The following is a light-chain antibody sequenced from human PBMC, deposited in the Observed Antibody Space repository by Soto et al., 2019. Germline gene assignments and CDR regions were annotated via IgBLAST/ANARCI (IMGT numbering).Light chain of an antibody. CDR1: SSDVGNYNL. CDR3: CSYAGSATYV. CDR2: EGS. J-gene: IGLJ1*01. Sequence: QSALTQPASVSGSPGQSITISCTGTSSDVGNYNLVSWYQHHPGKAPKLMIYEGSERPSGVSNRFSGSKSGNTASLTISGLQAEDGADYYCCSYAGSATYVFGTGTKLIVL. V-gene: IGLV2-23*01.